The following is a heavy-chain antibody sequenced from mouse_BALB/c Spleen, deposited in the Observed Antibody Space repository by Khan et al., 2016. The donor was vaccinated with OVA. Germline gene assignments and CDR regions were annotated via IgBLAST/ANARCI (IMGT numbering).Heavy chain of an antibody. D-gene: IGHD2-1*01. J-gene: IGHJ4*01. Sequence: QVQLKQSGPGPVAPSQSLSITCTVSGFSLTGYGVNWVRQPPGKGLEWLGMIWGDGSTDYNSALKSRLSISKDNSKSQVFLKMNSLQTDDTARDYCARADYANYREAMDYWGQGTSVTVSS. V-gene: IGHV2-6-7*01. CDR1: GFSLTGYG. CDR2: IWGDGST. CDR3: ARADYANYREAMDY.